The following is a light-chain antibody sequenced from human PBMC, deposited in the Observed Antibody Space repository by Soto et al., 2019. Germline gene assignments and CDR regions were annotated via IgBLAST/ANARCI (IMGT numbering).Light chain of an antibody. CDR2: DSS. J-gene: IGKJ4*01. V-gene: IGKV3-11*01. Sequence: IVLTYSPATLSFSPGEGASLSCRTSQSVNSYVAWYQQKPGQAPRLLIYDSSNRATGIPARFSGSGSGTDFTLTISSLEPEDFAVYYCQQRVNRATFGGGTKVDIK. CDR1: QSVNSY. CDR3: QQRVNRAT.